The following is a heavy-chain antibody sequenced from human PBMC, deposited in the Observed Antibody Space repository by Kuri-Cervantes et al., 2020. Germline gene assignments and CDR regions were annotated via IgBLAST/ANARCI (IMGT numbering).Heavy chain of an antibody. CDR1: GFTFTNFA. Sequence: GGSLRLSCAAPGFTFTNFAMTWVRQAPGKGLEWVSTINSGGNTYYPDSVRGRFTISRDDAKNSLYLQMNSLRDEDTAVYYCARGHSSGWYRGSNYGMDVWGQGTTVTVSS. V-gene: IGHV3-69-1*01. J-gene: IGHJ6*02. D-gene: IGHD6-19*01. CDR3: ARGHSSGWYRGSNYGMDV. CDR2: INSGGNT.